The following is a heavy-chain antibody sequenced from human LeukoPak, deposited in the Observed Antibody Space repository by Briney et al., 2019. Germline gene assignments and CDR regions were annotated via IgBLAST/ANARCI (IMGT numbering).Heavy chain of an antibody. CDR3: AKARYCSGGSCFLDY. Sequence: PEGSLRLSCAASGFTFSNYWMSWVRQAPGKGLEWVATIKQDLSDKYYVDSVKGRFSISRDNVKNSLFLQMNSLRAEDTAVYYCAKARYCSGGSCFLDYWGQGTLVTVSS. V-gene: IGHV3-7*02. J-gene: IGHJ4*02. CDR1: GFTFSNYW. CDR2: IKQDLSDK. D-gene: IGHD2-15*01.